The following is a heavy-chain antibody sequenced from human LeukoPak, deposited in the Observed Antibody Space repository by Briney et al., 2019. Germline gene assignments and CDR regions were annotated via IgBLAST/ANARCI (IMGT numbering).Heavy chain of an antibody. J-gene: IGHJ4*02. V-gene: IGHV4-4*07. CDR1: GGSFSGYY. CDR2: IYTSGST. D-gene: IGHD3-3*01. Sequence: PSETLSLTCAVYGGSFSGYYWSWIRQPAGKGLEWIGRIYTSGSTNYNPSLKSRVTMSVDTSKNQFSLKLSSVTAADTAVYYCARDPITIFGVATIDYWGQGTLVTVSS. CDR3: ARDPITIFGVATIDY.